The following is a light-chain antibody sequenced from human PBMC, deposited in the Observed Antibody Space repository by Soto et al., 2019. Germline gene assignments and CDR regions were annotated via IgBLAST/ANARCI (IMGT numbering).Light chain of an antibody. V-gene: IGLV1-44*01. CDR1: SSNIGSNT. CDR3: AVWDDSLNGRV. J-gene: IGLJ3*02. CDR2: KSN. Sequence: QPVLTQPPSASATPGQRVTISCSGSSSNIGSNTVNWYQQFPGTAPKLLIYKSNQRPSGVPDRFSGSKSGTSASLAISGLQSEDEADYYCAVWDDSLNGRVFGGGTKLIVL.